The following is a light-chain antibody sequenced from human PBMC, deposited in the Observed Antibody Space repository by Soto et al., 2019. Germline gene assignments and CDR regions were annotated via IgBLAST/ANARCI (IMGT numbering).Light chain of an antibody. Sequence: QSVLTQPASVSGSPVQSITISCTGTSSDVGSYNLVSWYQQHPGKAPKLMIYEGSKRPSGVSNRFSGSKSGNTASLTISGLQAEDEADYYCCSYAGSSPVFGGGTKRTVL. V-gene: IGLV2-23*01. CDR2: EGS. CDR1: SSDVGSYNL. J-gene: IGLJ2*01. CDR3: CSYAGSSPV.